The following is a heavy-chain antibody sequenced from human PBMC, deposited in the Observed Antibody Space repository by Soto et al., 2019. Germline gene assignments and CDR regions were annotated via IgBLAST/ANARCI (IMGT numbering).Heavy chain of an antibody. CDR2: IIPIFGTA. J-gene: IGHJ6*02. Sequence: SVKVSCKASGGTFSSYAISWVRQAPGQGLEWMGGIIPIFGTANYAQKFQGRVTITADESTSTAYMELSSLRSEDTAVYYCARVRGGARDDQDQYFYYYLHGMDAWGQGTRVTVSS. D-gene: IGHD3-9*01. V-gene: IGHV1-69*13. CDR3: ARVRGGARDDQDQYFYYYLHGMDA. CDR1: GGTFSSYA.